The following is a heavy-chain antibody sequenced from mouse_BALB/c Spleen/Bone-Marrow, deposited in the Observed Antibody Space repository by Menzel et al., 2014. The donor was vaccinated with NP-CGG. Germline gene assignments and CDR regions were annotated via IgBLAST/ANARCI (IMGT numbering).Heavy chain of an antibody. V-gene: IGHV14-3*02. D-gene: IGHD1-1*01. Sequence: VQLQQSGAELVKPGASVKLSCTASGFNIKDTYMHWVKQRPEQGLEWIGRIDPANGNTKYDPKFQSKATITADTSSNTAYLQLSSLTSEDTAVYYCASYYYGSSSFAYWGQGTLVTVSA. CDR3: ASYYYGSSSFAY. J-gene: IGHJ3*01. CDR2: IDPANGNT. CDR1: GFNIKDTY.